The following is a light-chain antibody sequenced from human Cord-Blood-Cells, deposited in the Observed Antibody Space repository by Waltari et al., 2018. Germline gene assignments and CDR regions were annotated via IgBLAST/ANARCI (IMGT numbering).Light chain of an antibody. CDR1: TRVLYSSNNKNY. Sequence: VSTQNTESRPLPGAQRVSMNWKSRTRVLYSSNNKNYLAWYQQKPGQPPKLLIYWASTRESGVPDRFSGSGSGTDFTLTISSLQAEDVAVYYCQQYYSTPPWTFGQGTKVEIK. CDR3: QQYYSTPPWT. V-gene: IGKV4-1*01. J-gene: IGKJ1*01. CDR2: WAS.